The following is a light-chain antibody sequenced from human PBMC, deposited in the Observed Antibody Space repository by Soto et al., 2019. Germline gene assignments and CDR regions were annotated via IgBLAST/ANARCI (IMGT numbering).Light chain of an antibody. CDR1: SSDVGGYNY. V-gene: IGLV2-14*01. CDR2: EVS. Sequence: QSALTQPASVSGSPGQSITISCTGTSSDVGGYNYVSWYQQHPGKAPKLMIYEVSNRPSGVPHRFSASTSGTSASLAITGLQAEDEADYYCQSYDSSLRGVFGGGTKVTVL. CDR3: QSYDSSLRGV. J-gene: IGLJ3*02.